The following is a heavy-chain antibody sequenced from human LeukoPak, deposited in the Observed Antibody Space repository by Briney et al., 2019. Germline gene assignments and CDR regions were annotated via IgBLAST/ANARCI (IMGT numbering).Heavy chain of an antibody. CDR3: ARENVLGYCSGGSCYSAKFFDY. J-gene: IGHJ4*02. CDR2: ISYDGSNK. D-gene: IGHD2-15*01. V-gene: IGHV3-30-3*01. CDR1: GFAFSSYA. Sequence: GRSLRLSCAASGFAFSSYAMHWVHQAPGKGLEWVAVISYDGSNKYYADSVKGRFTISRDNSKNTLYLQMNSLRAEDTAVYYCARENVLGYCSGGSCYSAKFFDYWGQGTLVTVSS.